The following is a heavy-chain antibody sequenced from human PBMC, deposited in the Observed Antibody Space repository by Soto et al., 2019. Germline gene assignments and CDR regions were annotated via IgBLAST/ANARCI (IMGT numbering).Heavy chain of an antibody. CDR3: TTAYGSGGYYRSP. V-gene: IGHV3-48*01. D-gene: IGHD3-10*01. Sequence: GGSLRLSCAASGFTFSSYSMNWVRQAPGKGLEWVSYISSSSSTIYYADSVKGRFTISRDNAKNSLYLQMNSLRAEDTAVYYCTTAYGSGGYYRSPWGQGTLVTVSS. J-gene: IGHJ5*02. CDR1: GFTFSSYS. CDR2: ISSSSSTI.